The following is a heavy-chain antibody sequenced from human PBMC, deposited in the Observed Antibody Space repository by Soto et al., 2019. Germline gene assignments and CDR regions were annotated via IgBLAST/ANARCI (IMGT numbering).Heavy chain of an antibody. D-gene: IGHD3-10*01. CDR1: GFSLSSSGEA. J-gene: IGHJ4*02. CDR2: IYWNCIE. Sequence: QITLKESGPTLVRPTQTLTLTCTFSGFSLSSSGEAVGWIRQPPGKALEWLALIYWNCIERYSPSLKSRLPIIKDTSKNQVVLTMTNMARVDTATYFCAHGDPLDFHYWGPGTLVTVSP. CDR3: AHGDPLDFHY. V-gene: IGHV2-5*01.